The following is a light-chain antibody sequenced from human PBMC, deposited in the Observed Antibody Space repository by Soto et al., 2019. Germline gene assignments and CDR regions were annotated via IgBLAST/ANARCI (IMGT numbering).Light chain of an antibody. J-gene: IGKJ1*01. V-gene: IGKV3-20*01. CDR3: QQYGSSGT. CDR1: QTVSGSQ. CDR2: DAS. Sequence: EIELTQSPGTLSLSPGERATLSCRASQTVSGSQLAWYQQRPGQPPRLLIFDASRRATGIPDRFSGSGSGTDFSLTISRLEPEDFAVYYCQQYGSSGTFGQGTKVDIK.